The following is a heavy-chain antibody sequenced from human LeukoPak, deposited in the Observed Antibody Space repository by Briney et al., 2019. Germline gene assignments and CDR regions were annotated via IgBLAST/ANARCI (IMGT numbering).Heavy chain of an antibody. CDR1: GYTFTSYD. V-gene: IGHV1-8*01. Sequence: GASVKVSCKASGYTFTSYDINWVRQATGQGLEWMGWMNPNSGNTGYAQKFQGRVTMTRNTSISTAYMELSSLRSEDTAVYYCARYDFWSGYYLSRFDWFDPWGQGTLVTVSS. J-gene: IGHJ5*02. CDR3: ARYDFWSGYYLSRFDWFDP. D-gene: IGHD3-3*01. CDR2: MNPNSGNT.